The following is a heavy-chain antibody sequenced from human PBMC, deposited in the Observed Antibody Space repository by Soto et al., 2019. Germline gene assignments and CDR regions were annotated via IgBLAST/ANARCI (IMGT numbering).Heavy chain of an antibody. J-gene: IGHJ4*02. V-gene: IGHV3-23*01. CDR3: AKPPFFYDIPGYFDY. Sequence: EVQLLESGGGLVQPGGSLRLSCAASGFTFSSYAMSWVRQAPGKGLEWVSAISGSGGSTYYADSVKGRFTISGDNSKNTLYLQMNSLRAEDTAVYYCAKPPFFYDIPGYFDYWGQGTLVTVSS. D-gene: IGHD3-9*01. CDR1: GFTFSSYA. CDR2: ISGSGGST.